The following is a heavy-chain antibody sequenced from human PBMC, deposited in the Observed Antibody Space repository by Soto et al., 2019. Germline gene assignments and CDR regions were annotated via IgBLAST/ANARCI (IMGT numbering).Heavy chain of an antibody. Sequence: QVQLVQSGAEVKKPGSSVKVSCKASGGTLSYTISWVRQAPGQGLEWMGRIIPVLGIADPAQKFQGRVTITADKSTSTAYMELSSLRSEDTAVYYCARDETGNGGYFDYWGQGTLVTVSS. V-gene: IGHV1-69*08. J-gene: IGHJ4*02. CDR3: ARDETGNGGYFDY. CDR1: GGTLSYT. D-gene: IGHD1-1*01. CDR2: IIPVLGIA.